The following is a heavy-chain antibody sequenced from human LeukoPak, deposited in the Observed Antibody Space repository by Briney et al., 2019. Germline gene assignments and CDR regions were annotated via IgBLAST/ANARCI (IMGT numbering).Heavy chain of an antibody. CDR1: GFTFSNYG. V-gene: IGHV3-30*02. J-gene: IGHJ4*02. D-gene: IGHD3-3*01. CDR3: AKDDFGVAPFDY. CDR2: IRYDATIK. Sequence: GSLRLSCAASGFTFSNYGMHWVRQAPGKGLEWVAFIRYDATIKYYADSVKGRFTMSRDNSKNTLFLQMDSLRVEDTAVYYCAKDDFGVAPFDYWGQGTLVTVSS.